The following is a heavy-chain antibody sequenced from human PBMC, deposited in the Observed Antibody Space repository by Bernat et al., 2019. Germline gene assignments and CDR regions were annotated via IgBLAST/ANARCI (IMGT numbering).Heavy chain of an antibody. CDR1: GFTFSSYD. J-gene: IGHJ4*02. V-gene: IGHV3-13*05. CDR2: IGTAGDP. CDR3: ARGAVAGEGGIDY. Sequence: EVQLVESGGGLVQPGGSLRLSCAASGFTFSSYDMHWVRQATGKGLEWVSAIGTAGDPYYPGSVKDRFTISRENAKNSLYLQMNSLGAGDTAVYYCARGAVAGEGGIDYWGQGTLVTVSS. D-gene: IGHD6-19*01.